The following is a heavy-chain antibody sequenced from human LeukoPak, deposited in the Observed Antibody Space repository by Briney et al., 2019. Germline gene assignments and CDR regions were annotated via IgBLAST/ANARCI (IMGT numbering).Heavy chain of an antibody. J-gene: IGHJ3*02. CDR2: IKQDGSEK. CDR3: ARERAVPYYYGSGSYSDDAFDI. CDR1: GFTFSSYW. V-gene: IGHV3-7*01. D-gene: IGHD3-10*01. Sequence: GGSLRLSCAASGFTFSSYWMSWVRRAPGKGLEWVANIKQDGSEKYYVDSVKGRFTISRDNAKNSLYLQMNSLRAEDTAVYYCARERAVPYYYGSGSYSDDAFDIWGQGTMVTVSS.